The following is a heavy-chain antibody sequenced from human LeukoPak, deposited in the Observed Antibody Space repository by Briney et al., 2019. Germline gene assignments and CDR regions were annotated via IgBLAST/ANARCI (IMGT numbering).Heavy chain of an antibody. J-gene: IGHJ4*02. CDR3: ARAAAAGPNDY. D-gene: IGHD6-13*01. V-gene: IGHV3-66*02. CDR1: GFTVSSNY. CDR2: IYSGSST. Sequence: PRGSLRLSCAASGFTVSSNYMSWVRQVPGKGLEWVSVIYSGSSTYYADSVKGRFTISRDNSKNTLYLQMNSLRAEDTAVYYCARAAAAGPNDYWGQGTLVTVSS.